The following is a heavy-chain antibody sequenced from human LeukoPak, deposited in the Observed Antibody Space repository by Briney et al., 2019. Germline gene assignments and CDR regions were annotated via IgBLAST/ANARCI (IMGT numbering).Heavy chain of an antibody. CDR3: ARASYYYGSGSCDY. V-gene: IGHV3-48*04. D-gene: IGHD3-10*01. J-gene: IGHJ4*02. Sequence: PGGSLRLSCAASGFTFSSYSMNWVRQAPGKGLEWVSYISSSSSTIYYADSVKGRFTISSDNAKNSLYLQMNSLRAEDTAVYYCARASYYYGSGSCDYWGQGTLVTVSS. CDR1: GFTFSSYS. CDR2: ISSSSSTI.